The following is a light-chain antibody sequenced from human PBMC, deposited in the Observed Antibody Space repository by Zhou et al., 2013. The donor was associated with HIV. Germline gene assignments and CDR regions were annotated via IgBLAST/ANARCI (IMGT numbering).Light chain of an antibody. V-gene: IGKV3-20*01. Sequence: EIVLTQSPGTLSLSPGERATLSCRASQSVSSSYLAWYQQKPGQTPRLLIYGTSSRATGIPDRFSGSGSGTDFTLTINRLEPQDFAVYYCQQYARSPLTFGGGTKVDIK. CDR3: QQYARSPLT. J-gene: IGKJ4*01. CDR1: QSVSSSY. CDR2: GTS.